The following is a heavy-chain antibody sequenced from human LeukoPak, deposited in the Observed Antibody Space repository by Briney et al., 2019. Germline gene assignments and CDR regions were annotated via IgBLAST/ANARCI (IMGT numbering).Heavy chain of an antibody. CDR3: ARVGRDYGGNRFSDY. D-gene: IGHD4-23*01. J-gene: IGHJ4*02. CDR2: ISAYNGNI. CDR1: GYTFTSSG. Sequence: ASVKVSCKASGYTFTSSGVSWVRQAPGQGLEWMGWISAYNGNINYAQKFQGRVTMTTDTSTSTAYMELRSLRSDDTAIYYCARVGRDYGGNRFSDYWGQGTLVTVSS. V-gene: IGHV1-18*01.